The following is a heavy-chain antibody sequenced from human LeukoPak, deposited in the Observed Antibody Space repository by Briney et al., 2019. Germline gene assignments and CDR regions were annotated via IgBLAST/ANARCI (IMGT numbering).Heavy chain of an antibody. J-gene: IGHJ4*02. CDR2: LYTSGST. V-gene: IGHV4-4*07. CDR3: AGLRYSSGWYINY. CDR1: GGSISSYY. Sequence: PSETLSLTCTVSGGSISSYYWSWIRQPAGKGLEWIGRLYTSGSTNYNPSLKSRVTMSVDTSKNQFSLKLSSVTAADTAVYYCAGLRYSSGWYINYWGQGTLVTVSS. D-gene: IGHD6-19*01.